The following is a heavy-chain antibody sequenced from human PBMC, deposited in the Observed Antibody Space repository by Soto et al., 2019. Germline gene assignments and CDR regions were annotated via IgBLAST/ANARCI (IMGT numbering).Heavy chain of an antibody. D-gene: IGHD1-26*01. CDR3: ARDFSLLS. CDR2: IYYSGSS. J-gene: IGHJ1*01. V-gene: IGHV4-30-4*01. CDR1: GGSISSGDYY. Sequence: SETLSLTCTVSGGSISSGDYYWSWIPQAPGKGLEWTGYIYYSGSSYYNPARKSRVTISVDTSKNQCPLKLSSVTAADTAVYYCARDFSLLSWAQGTLVTVCS.